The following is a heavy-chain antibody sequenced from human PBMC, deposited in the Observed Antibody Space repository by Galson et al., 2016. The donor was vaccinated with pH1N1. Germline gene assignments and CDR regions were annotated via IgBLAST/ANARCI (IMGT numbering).Heavy chain of an antibody. J-gene: IGHJ4*02. CDR2: ISGSSDAT. V-gene: IGHV3-23*01. Sequence: LRLSCAASGFTFSHYWMSWVRQAPGRGLEWVSIISGSSDATFYADSVRGRFTISRDNSKNTLYLQMNGLRGDDTAVYYCARERDLGTSTPDDFDYWGQGTLVTVSS. CDR1: GFTFSHYW. CDR3: ARERDLGTSTPDDFDY.